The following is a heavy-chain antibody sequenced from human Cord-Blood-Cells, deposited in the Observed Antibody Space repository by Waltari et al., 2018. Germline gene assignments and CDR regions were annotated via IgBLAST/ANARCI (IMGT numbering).Heavy chain of an antibody. CDR2: IWYDGSNK. CDR1: GFTFSSSG. D-gene: IGHD5-12*01. V-gene: IGHV3-33*01. CDR3: ARGGYDFDY. J-gene: IGHJ4*02. Sequence: QVQLVESGGGVVQPGRSLRLSCAASGFTFSSSGMHWVRQAPGKGLECVAVIWYDGSNKYYADSVKGRFTISRDNSKNTLYLQMNSLRAEDTAVYYCARGGYDFDYWGQGTLVTVSS.